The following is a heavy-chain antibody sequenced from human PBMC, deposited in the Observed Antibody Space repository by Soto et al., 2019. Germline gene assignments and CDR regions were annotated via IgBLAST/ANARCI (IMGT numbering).Heavy chain of an antibody. V-gene: IGHV1-69*13. CDR1: GGTFSSYA. J-gene: IGHJ4*02. Sequence: SVKVSCKASGGTFSSYAISWVRQAPGQVLECMGGIIPIFGTANYAQKFQGRVSITAYESTSTAYMELCSLRSEVTVLYYFVRDFGRRWLQPYFDYWGQGTLVTVSS. CDR2: IIPIFGTA. D-gene: IGHD5-12*01. CDR3: VRDFGRRWLQPYFDY.